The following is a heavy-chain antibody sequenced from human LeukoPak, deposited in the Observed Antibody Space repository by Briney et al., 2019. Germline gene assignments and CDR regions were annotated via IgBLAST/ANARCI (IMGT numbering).Heavy chain of an antibody. V-gene: IGHV1-18*01. D-gene: IGHD2-8*02. CDR2: ISGYNGKT. CDR3: AREGALHDTGDHYLSWFDP. CDR1: GYTFTSYG. J-gene: IGHJ5*02. Sequence: ASVKLSCKAYGYTFTSYGISWVRQAPGQGLEWMGWISGYNGKTNYAENLQGRVTMTTDTSTSTGYMELRSLRSDDTAVYYCAREGALHDTGDHYLSWFDPWGQGTLVTVSS.